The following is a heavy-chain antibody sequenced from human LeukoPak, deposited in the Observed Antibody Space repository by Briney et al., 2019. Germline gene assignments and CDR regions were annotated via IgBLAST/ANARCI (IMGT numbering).Heavy chain of an antibody. CDR1: GDSISSYY. CDR3: ARGKKAVAGFFDY. Sequence: SVTLSLTCTVSGDSISSYYWSWIRQPPGKRLEWIGYIYYSGSTNYNPSLKSRLTISIDTSKNQLSLKLSSVTAADTAVYYCARGKKAVAGFFDYWGQGTLVIVSS. V-gene: IGHV4-59*01. J-gene: IGHJ4*02. D-gene: IGHD6-19*01. CDR2: IYYSGST.